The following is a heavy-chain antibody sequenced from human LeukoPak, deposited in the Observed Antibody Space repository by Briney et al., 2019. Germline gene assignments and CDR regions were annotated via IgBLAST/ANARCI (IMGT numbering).Heavy chain of an antibody. CDR2: INNGGSRT. Sequence: GGSLRLSCAASGFTFSNYWMHWVRQAPGKGLVWVSRINNGGSRTMYADSVKGRFTISRDNARNTLYLQMNSLRAEDTAIYYCTTGGSDSSDYFFGFYWGQGTLVTVSS. J-gene: IGHJ4*02. V-gene: IGHV3-74*03. CDR1: GFTFSNYW. CDR3: TTGGSDSSDYFFGFY. D-gene: IGHD3-22*01.